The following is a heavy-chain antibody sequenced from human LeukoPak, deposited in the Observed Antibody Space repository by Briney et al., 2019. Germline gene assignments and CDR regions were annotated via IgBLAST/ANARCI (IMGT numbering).Heavy chain of an antibody. J-gene: IGHJ3*01. Sequence: PSETPSLTCIVSGASISSYYWSWIRQPPGKGLEWIGYIYYSGSTNYNPSLKSRVTISVDTSKNHFSPKLTSVTAADTAVYYCARHWAETTGPYAFDFWGQGTMVTVSS. CDR1: GASISSYY. D-gene: IGHD1-14*01. CDR2: IYYSGST. CDR3: ARHWAETTGPYAFDF. V-gene: IGHV4-59*01.